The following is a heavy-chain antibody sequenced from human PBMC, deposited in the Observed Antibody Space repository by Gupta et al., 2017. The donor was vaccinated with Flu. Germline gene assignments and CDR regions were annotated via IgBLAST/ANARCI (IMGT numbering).Heavy chain of an antibody. CDR2: ISHDGNNQ. D-gene: IGHD3-3*01. Sequence: QVQLVESGGGVVQPGKSLRLSCGASGSTFKNYGFHWVRQAPGQGLEWLAVISHDGNNQYYADSVKGRFTISRDNSKKTVSLLMSSLSPEDTAIYYCARDRWRHFGMNVWGQGTMVTVSS. CDR1: GSTFKNYG. J-gene: IGHJ6*02. CDR3: ARDRWRHFGMNV. V-gene: IGHV3-30*03.